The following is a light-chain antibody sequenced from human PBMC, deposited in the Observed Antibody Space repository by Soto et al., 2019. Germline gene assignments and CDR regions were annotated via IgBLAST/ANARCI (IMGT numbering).Light chain of an antibody. V-gene: IGKV1-12*01. CDR2: AAS. CDR3: QQAYSPLWT. Sequence: QMTLSPSTLFGSVGDRVRITCLASQTISSWLAWYQQKPGKPPKLLIYAASSLQSGVPSRFSGSRSGTDFTLTISSLQPEDVAIYYCQQAYSPLWTFGQVTKVAIK. J-gene: IGKJ1*01. CDR1: QTISSW.